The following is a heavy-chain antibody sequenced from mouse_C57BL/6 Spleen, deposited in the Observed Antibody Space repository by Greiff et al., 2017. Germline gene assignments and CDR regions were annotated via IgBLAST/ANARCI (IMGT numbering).Heavy chain of an antibody. J-gene: IGHJ4*01. V-gene: IGHV5-12*01. D-gene: IGHD2-3*01. CDR3: ARHDGYYKGYAMDY. Sequence: EVKLVESGGGLVQPGGSLKLSCAASGFTFSDYYMYWVRQTPEKRLEWVAYISNGGGSTYYPDTVKGRFTISRDNAKNTLYLQMSRLKSEDTAMYYCARHDGYYKGYAMDYWGQGTSVTVSS. CDR2: ISNGGGST. CDR1: GFTFSDYY.